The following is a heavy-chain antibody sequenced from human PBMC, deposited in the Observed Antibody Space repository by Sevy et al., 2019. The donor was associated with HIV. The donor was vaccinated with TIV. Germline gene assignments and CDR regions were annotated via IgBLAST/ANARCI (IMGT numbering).Heavy chain of an antibody. Sequence: SETLSLTCTVSGGSISSYYWSWIRQPPGKGLEWIGYIYYSGSTNYNPSLKSRVTISVDTSKNQFSLKLSSVTAADTAVYYCARGGAYCSSTSCKPWFDPWGQGTLVTVSS. V-gene: IGHV4-59*01. J-gene: IGHJ5*02. CDR3: ARGGAYCSSTSCKPWFDP. CDR1: GGSISSYY. CDR2: IYYSGST. D-gene: IGHD2-2*01.